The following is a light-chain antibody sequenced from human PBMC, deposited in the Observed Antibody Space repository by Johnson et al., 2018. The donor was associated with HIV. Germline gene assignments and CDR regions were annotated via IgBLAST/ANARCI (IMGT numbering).Light chain of an antibody. Sequence: QSLLTQPPSVSAAPGQKVTISCSGSSSNIGNNYVSWYQQLPGTAPKLLIYENNKRPSGIPDRFSGSKSGTSATLGITGLQTGDEADYYCGTWDSSLSAGVFGPGTKFTVL. CDR1: SSNIGNNY. CDR2: ENN. V-gene: IGLV1-51*02. J-gene: IGLJ1*01. CDR3: GTWDSSLSAGV.